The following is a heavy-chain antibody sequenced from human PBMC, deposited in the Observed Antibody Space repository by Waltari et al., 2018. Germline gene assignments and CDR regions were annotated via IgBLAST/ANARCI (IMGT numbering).Heavy chain of an antibody. J-gene: IGHJ6*02. Sequence: EVQLVESGGDLVQTGGSLRLSCAAFTFSDYWMSWVRQAPGKGLEWLAIINPGRSSIYYLDSVKGRFTISRDNAKKSLYLQMNSLRVEDTAGYDCAGDRESRWGQGTTVTVSS. V-gene: IGHV3-7*01. CDR2: INPGRSSI. CDR1: FTFSDYW. CDR3: AGDRESR.